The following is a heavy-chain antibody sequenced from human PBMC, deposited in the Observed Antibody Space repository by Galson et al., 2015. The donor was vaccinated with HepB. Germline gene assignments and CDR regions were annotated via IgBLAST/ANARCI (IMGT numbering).Heavy chain of an antibody. CDR2: ISAYNGNT. CDR1: GYTFTSYG. CDR3: AREWELLGPGVYGMDV. D-gene: IGHD1-26*01. J-gene: IGHJ6*02. V-gene: IGHV1-18*04. Sequence: SVKVSCRASGYTFTSYGISWVRQAPGQGLEWMGWISAYNGNTNYAQKLQGRVTMTTDTSTSTAYMELRSLRSDDTAVYYCAREWELLGPGVYGMDVWGQGTLVTVSS.